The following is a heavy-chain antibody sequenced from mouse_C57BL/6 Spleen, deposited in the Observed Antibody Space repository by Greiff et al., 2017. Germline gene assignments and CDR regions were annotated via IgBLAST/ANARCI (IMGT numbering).Heavy chain of an antibody. J-gene: IGHJ1*03. D-gene: IGHD2-4*01. CDR3: ARDGGYDYDWYFDV. V-gene: IGHV5-4*01. Sequence: EVMLVESGGGLVKPGGSLKLSCAASGFTFSSYAMSWVRQTPEKRLEWVATISDGGSYTYYPDNVKGRFTISRDNAKNNLYLQMSHLKSEDTAMYYCARDGGYDYDWYFDVWGTGTTVTVSS. CDR2: ISDGGSYT. CDR1: GFTFSSYA.